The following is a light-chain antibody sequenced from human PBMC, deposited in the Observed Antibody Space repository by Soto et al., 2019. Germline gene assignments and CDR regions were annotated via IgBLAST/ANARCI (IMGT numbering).Light chain of an antibody. J-gene: IGKJ5*01. CDR2: GAS. Sequence: EIVMTQPPATLSVSPVERATLSCRASQSVSSNLAWYQQKPGQAPRLLIYGASTRATGVPARFSGSGSGTEFTLTISSLQSEDFAVYYCQQYNNWPITFGQGPRLEIK. CDR3: QQYNNWPIT. CDR1: QSVSSN. V-gene: IGKV3D-15*01.